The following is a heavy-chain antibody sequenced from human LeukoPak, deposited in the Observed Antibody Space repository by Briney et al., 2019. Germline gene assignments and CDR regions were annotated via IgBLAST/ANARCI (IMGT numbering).Heavy chain of an antibody. Sequence: SETLSLTCNVSGGSISSRSYYWGWIRQPPGKGLEWIGSIYYSGSTYYNPSLKSRVTISVDTSKNQFSLKLSSVTAADTAVYYCARDVGAAAGTSDFDYWGQGTLVTVSS. V-gene: IGHV4-39*07. CDR1: GGSISSRSYY. J-gene: IGHJ4*02. CDR3: ARDVGAAAGTSDFDY. D-gene: IGHD6-13*01. CDR2: IYYSGST.